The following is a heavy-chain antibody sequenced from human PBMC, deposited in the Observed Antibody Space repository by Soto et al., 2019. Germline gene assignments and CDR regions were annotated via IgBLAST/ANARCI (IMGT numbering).Heavy chain of an antibody. V-gene: IGHV3-21*01. CDR2: ISSRSDI. Sequence: GGSLRLSCAASGFTFSSYSMSWVRPAPGKGLEWVSSISSRSDIYYADSVKGRFTISRDNAKNSVSLQMNSLRAEDTAVYYCAREYTAWPLAYGLDVWGQGTTVTVSS. CDR3: AREYTAWPLAYGLDV. D-gene: IGHD2-2*02. CDR1: GFTFSSYS. J-gene: IGHJ6*02.